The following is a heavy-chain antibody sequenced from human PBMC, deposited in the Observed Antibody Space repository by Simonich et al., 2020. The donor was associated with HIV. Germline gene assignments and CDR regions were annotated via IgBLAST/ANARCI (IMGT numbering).Heavy chain of an antibody. CDR2: ISWNSGSR. CDR1: GFTFDDYA. Sequence: ELQLVESGGGLVQPGRSLRLSCAASGFTFDDYAMHWVRQTPGKGLEWVSGISWNSGSRGYADSVKGRFTISRDNAKNSLYLQMNSLRPEDTALYYCAKEGPDAFDIWGQGTMVTVSS. CDR3: AKEGPDAFDI. V-gene: IGHV3-9*01. J-gene: IGHJ3*02.